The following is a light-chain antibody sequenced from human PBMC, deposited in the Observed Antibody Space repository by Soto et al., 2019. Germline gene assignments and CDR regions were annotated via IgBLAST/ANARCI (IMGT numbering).Light chain of an antibody. CDR2: AAS. J-gene: IGKJ4*01. V-gene: IGKV1-8*01. Sequence: AIRMTQSPSSFSASTGDRVTITCRASQGMSSYLAWYQQKPGKAPKLLIYAASTLQSGVPSRFSGSGSGTDFTLTISCLQSEDFATYYCQQYYSYPLTFGGGTKVDIK. CDR1: QGMSSY. CDR3: QQYYSYPLT.